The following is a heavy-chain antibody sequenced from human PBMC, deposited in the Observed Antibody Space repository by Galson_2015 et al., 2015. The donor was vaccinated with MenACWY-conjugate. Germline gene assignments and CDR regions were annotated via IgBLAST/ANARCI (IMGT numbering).Heavy chain of an antibody. CDR1: GFTFSSYA. Sequence: SLRLSCAASGFTFSSYAMSWVRQAPGKGLEWVSAISGSGGSTYYADSVKGRFTISRDNSKNTLYLQMNSLRAEDTAVYYCAKKRTIFGVVGVTMDVWGQGTTVTVSS. V-gene: IGHV3-23*01. D-gene: IGHD3-3*01. J-gene: IGHJ6*02. CDR2: ISGSGGST. CDR3: AKKRTIFGVVGVTMDV.